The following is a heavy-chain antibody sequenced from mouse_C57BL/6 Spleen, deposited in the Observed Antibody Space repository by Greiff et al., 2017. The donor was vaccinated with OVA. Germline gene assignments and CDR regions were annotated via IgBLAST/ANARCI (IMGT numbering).Heavy chain of an antibody. V-gene: IGHV5-4*01. D-gene: IGHD1-1*01. Sequence: EVMLVESGGGLVKPGGSLKLSCAASGFTFSSYAMSWVRQTPEKRLEWVATISDVGSYTYYPDNVKGRFTISRDNAKNNLYLQMSHMKSEDTAMYYCARDTDYYGSSPFAYWGQGTLVTVSA. J-gene: IGHJ3*01. CDR1: GFTFSSYA. CDR2: ISDVGSYT. CDR3: ARDTDYYGSSPFAY.